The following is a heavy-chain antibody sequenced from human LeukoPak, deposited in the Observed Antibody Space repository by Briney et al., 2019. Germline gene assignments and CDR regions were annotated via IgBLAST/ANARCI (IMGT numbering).Heavy chain of an antibody. J-gene: IGHJ4*02. CDR1: GFTFGSYW. CDR2: INSDGSST. CDR3: TTGRGVTRIDY. D-gene: IGHD5-18*01. V-gene: IGHV3-74*01. Sequence: PGGSLRLSCAASGFTFGSYWMHWVRHAPGKGLVWVSRINSDGSSTSYADSVKGRFTISRDNAKNTLYLQMNSLRAEDTAVYFCTTGRGVTRIDYWGQGTLVTVSS.